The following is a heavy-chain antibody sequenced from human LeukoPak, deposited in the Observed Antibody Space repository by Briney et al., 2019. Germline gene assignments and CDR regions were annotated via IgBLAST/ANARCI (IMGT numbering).Heavy chain of an antibody. D-gene: IGHD6-19*01. Sequence: GGSLRLSCAASGFTVSTSYMSWVRQAPGKGLEWLSVIYSGGSTYYADSVKGRFNISRDNSKNTLYLQMNSLRVEDTAIYYCAKGSDRYSSGSAVDYWGQGSLVTVSS. V-gene: IGHV3-53*01. CDR2: IYSGGST. CDR1: GFTVSTSY. CDR3: AKGSDRYSSGSAVDY. J-gene: IGHJ4*02.